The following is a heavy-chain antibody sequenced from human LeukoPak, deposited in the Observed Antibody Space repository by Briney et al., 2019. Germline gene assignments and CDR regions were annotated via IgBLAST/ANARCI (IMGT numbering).Heavy chain of an antibody. J-gene: IGHJ4*02. CDR3: AKADTSMVRRYYFDY. CDR2: ISGGGGSK. V-gene: IGHV3-23*01. Sequence: PGGSLRPSCAASGFTFSNYAVSWIRQAPGKGLEWVSVISGGGGSKYYADSVKGRFTISRDYSRDTLYLQMDSLRAEDTAVYYCAKADTSMVRRYYFDYWGQGTLVTVSS. D-gene: IGHD5-18*01. CDR1: GFTFSNYA.